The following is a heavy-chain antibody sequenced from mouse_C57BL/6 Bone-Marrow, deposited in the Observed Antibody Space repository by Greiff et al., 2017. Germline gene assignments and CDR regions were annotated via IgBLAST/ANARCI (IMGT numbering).Heavy chain of an antibody. CDR3: ARPPHYYGRAWFAY. D-gene: IGHD1-1*01. V-gene: IGHV1-64*01. CDR2: IHPNSGST. CDR1: GYTFTSYW. Sequence: QVQLQQPGAELVKPGASVKLSCKASGYTFTSYWMHWVKQRPGQGLEWIGMIHPNSGSTNYNEKFKSKATLTVAKSSSTAYMQLSSLTSEDSAVYYCARPPHYYGRAWFAYWGQGTLVTVSA. J-gene: IGHJ3*01.